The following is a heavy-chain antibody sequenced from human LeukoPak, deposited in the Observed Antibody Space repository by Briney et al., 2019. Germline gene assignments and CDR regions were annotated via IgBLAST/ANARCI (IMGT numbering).Heavy chain of an antibody. Sequence: SETLSPTCTVSGGSISSYYWSWIRQPAGKGLEWIGRIYTSGSTNYNPSLKSRVTMSVDTSKNQFSLKLSSVTAADTAVYYCARDGIVVVPAATRPYYYYYMDVWGKGTTVTVSS. D-gene: IGHD2-2*01. CDR1: GGSISSYY. V-gene: IGHV4-4*07. J-gene: IGHJ6*03. CDR3: ARDGIVVVPAATRPYYYYYMDV. CDR2: IYTSGST.